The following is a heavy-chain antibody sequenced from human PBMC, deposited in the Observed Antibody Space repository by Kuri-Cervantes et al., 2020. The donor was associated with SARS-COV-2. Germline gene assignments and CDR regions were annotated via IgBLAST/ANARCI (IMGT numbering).Heavy chain of an antibody. Sequence: ASVKVSCKASGYTFTGYYMHWVRQAPGQGLEWMGWINPNNGDTEYAQNFQGRVTTTRDTFSTTVYMELNSLRFDDTAVYYCARGKYWSGSGLEEAAFDIWGQGTLVTVSS. J-gene: IGHJ3*02. CDR1: GYTFTGYY. D-gene: IGHD3-3*01. V-gene: IGHV1-2*02. CDR3: ARGKYWSGSGLEEAAFDI. CDR2: INPNNGDT.